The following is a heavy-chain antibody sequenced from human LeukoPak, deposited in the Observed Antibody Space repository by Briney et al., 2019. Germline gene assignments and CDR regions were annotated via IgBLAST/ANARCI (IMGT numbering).Heavy chain of an antibody. Sequence: GSLRLSCAASAFTFSSYSMNWVRQSPGKGLEWIGNIYSSGNTYYNASLKSRVTMYIDTSKNQFFLKLSSVTAADTAMYYCAKSNGYGLIDYWGQGTLVTVSS. CDR2: IYSSGNT. V-gene: IGHV4-59*04. CDR3: AKSNGYGLIDY. J-gene: IGHJ4*02. D-gene: IGHD5-12*01. CDR1: AFTFSSYSMN.